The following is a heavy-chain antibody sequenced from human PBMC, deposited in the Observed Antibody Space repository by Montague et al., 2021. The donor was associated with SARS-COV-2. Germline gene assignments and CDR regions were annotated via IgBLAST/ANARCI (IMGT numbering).Heavy chain of an antibody. CDR2: IYYTGTT. V-gene: IGHV4-59*08. D-gene: IGHD3-10*01. CDR3: ARSANLDRGASYFFDF. CDR1: GGSIGNYY. J-gene: IGHJ4*02. Sequence: SETLSLTCTVPGGSIGNYYWNWIRQTPGTGLEWIGYIYYTGTTNYNPSLRGRVTISLNKANNQFSLRVKSVTAADTALYYCARSANLDRGASYFFDFWGQGTLVAVSS.